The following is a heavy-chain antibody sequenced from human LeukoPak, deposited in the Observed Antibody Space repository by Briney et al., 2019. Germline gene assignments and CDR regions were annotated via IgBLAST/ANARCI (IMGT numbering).Heavy chain of an antibody. CDR3: ARDHYRFRAGYYIDY. D-gene: IGHD3-9*01. CDR1: GGSISSSSYY. J-gene: IGHJ4*02. CDR2: IYYSGST. V-gene: IGHV4-39*07. Sequence: SETLSLTCTVSGGSISSSSYYWGWIRRPPGKGLEWIGSIYYSGSTYYNPSLKSRVTISVDTSKNQFSLKLSSVTAADTAVYYCARDHYRFRAGYYIDYWGQGTLVTVSS.